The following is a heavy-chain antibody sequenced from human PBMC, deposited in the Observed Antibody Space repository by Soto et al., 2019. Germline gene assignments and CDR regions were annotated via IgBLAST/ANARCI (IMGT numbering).Heavy chain of an antibody. J-gene: IGHJ3*02. V-gene: IGHV3-23*01. D-gene: IGHD3-22*01. CDR1: GFPFSSYA. CDR3: ARLMIVTGGEASDI. Sequence: GGSLRRSCAASGFPFSSYAMSWVRQTPEKGLEWVAGISGGGNDRYYADFVQGRFTFSRDNSRNILYLQMNSLRADDTAMYFCARLMIVTGGEASDIWGQGTMVPVPS. CDR2: ISGGGNDR.